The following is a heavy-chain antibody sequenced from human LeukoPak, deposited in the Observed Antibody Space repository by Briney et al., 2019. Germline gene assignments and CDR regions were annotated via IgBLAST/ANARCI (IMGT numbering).Heavy chain of an antibody. D-gene: IGHD3-3*01. CDR3: AKGLYDFWSGRPKRAFDI. CDR2: ISGSGGST. V-gene: IGHV3-23*01. J-gene: IGHJ3*02. CDR1: GFTFSSYA. Sequence: GGSLRLSCAASGFTFSSYAVSWVRQAPGKGLEWVSAISGSGGSTYYADSVRGRFTISRDNSKNTLYLQMNSLRAEDTAVYYCAKGLYDFWSGRPKRAFDIWGQGTMVTVSS.